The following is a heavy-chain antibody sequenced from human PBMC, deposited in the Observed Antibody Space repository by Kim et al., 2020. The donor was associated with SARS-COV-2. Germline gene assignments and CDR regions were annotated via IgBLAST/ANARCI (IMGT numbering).Heavy chain of an antibody. CDR1: GGSISSGGYY. CDR3: ARAPGQWLAGGDYWFDP. CDR2: IYYSGST. V-gene: IGHV4-31*03. D-gene: IGHD6-19*01. J-gene: IGHJ5*02. Sequence: SETLSLTCTVSGGSISSGGYYWSWIRQHPGKGLEWIGYIYYSGSTYYNPSLKSRVTISVDTSKNQFSPKLSSVTAADTAVYYCARAPGQWLAGGDYWFDPWGQGTLVTVSS.